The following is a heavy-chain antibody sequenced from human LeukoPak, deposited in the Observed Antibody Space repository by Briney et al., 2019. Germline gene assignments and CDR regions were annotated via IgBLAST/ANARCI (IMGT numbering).Heavy chain of an antibody. CDR2: IHYSGRT. CDR3: AKYPVVVPADDWFGP. CDR1: GGSINGDY. V-gene: IGHV4-59*01. D-gene: IGHD2-21*01. J-gene: IGHJ5*02. Sequence: PSETLSLTCSVSGGSINGDYWSWIRQTPGKGLEWIGYIHYSGRTSYNPSLKSRVTISVDTSKNQFSLRLASVTAADTAVCYCAKYPVVVPADDWFGPWGQGTLVTVSS.